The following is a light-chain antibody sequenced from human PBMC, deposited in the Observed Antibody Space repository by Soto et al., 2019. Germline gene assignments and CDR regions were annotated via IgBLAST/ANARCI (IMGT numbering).Light chain of an antibody. CDR3: QQYGSSPIT. J-gene: IGKJ5*01. Sequence: EIVLTQSPATLSLSPGERATLSCRASQSVSSYLAWYQQKPGQAPRLLIYDASNRAAGIPARFSGSGSGTDFSLTINRLEPEDFAVYFCQQYGSSPITFGQGTRLEI. CDR1: QSVSSY. CDR2: DAS. V-gene: IGKV3-20*01.